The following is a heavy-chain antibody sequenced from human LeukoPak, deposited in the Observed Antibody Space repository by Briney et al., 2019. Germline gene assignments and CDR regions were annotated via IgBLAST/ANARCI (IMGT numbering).Heavy chain of an antibody. Sequence: ASVIVSCKASGHTFTNYYMHWVRQAPGQGLEWMGIINPSGGRTSYAQKFQGRVTMTRDTSTRAVYMELSSLRSEDTAVYYCARDSEVRRNLWHYWGQGTLVTVCS. V-gene: IGHV1-46*01. D-gene: IGHD3-10*01. CDR2: INPSGGRT. J-gene: IGHJ4*02. CDR3: ARDSEVRRNLWHY. CDR1: GHTFTNYY.